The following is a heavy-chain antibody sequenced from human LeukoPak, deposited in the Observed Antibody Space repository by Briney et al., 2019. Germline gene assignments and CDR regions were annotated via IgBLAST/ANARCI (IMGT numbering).Heavy chain of an antibody. V-gene: IGHV3-30*03. CDR3: ARVGIAAAGY. Sequence: GRSLRLSCAASGFTFSSYGMHWVRQAPGKGLEWVAVISYDGSNKYYADSVKGRFTISRDNAKNTLYLQMNSLRAEDTAVYYCARVGIAAAGYWGQGTLVTVSS. D-gene: IGHD6-13*01. J-gene: IGHJ4*02. CDR2: ISYDGSNK. CDR1: GFTFSSYG.